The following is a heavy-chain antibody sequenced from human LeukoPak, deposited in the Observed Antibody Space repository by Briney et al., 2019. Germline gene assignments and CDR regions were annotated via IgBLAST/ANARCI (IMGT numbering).Heavy chain of an antibody. D-gene: IGHD6-19*01. V-gene: IGHV3-53*01. CDR3: ARGPPHSSGWRTFDY. J-gene: IGHJ4*02. CDR2: IYSGGST. Sequence: GGSLRLSCAASGFTVSSNYMSWVRQAPGKGLEWVSVIYSGGSTYYADSVKGRFTISRDKSKNTLYLQMNSLRAEDTAVYYCARGPPHSSGWRTFDYWGQGTLVTVSS. CDR1: GFTVSSNY.